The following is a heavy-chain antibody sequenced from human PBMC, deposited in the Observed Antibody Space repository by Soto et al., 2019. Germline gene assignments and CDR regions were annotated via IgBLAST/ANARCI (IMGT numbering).Heavy chain of an antibody. CDR2: IRSKANSYAT. J-gene: IGHJ3*02. D-gene: IGHD4-17*01. CDR3: TRLSGDYVSDI. Sequence: PGGSLRLSCAASGFTFSGSAMHWVRQASGKGLEWVGRIRSKANSYATAYAASVKGRFTISRGDSKNTAYLQMNSLKTEDTAVYYCTRLSGDYVSDIWGQGTMVTVSS. CDR1: GFTFSGSA. V-gene: IGHV3-73*01.